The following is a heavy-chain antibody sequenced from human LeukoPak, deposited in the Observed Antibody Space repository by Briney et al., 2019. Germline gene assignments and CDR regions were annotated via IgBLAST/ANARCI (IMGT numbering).Heavy chain of an antibody. V-gene: IGHV4-59*01. J-gene: IGHJ4*02. D-gene: IGHD3-22*01. CDR3: ARGQGPYYYDSTGYDY. CDR1: GGSISSYY. Sequence: PSETLSLTCTVSGGSISSYYWSWIRQPPGKGLEWIRYIYYSGSTNYNPSLKSRVTISVDTSKNQFSLKLSSVTAADTAVYYCARGQGPYYYDSTGYDYWGQGTLVTVSS. CDR2: IYYSGST.